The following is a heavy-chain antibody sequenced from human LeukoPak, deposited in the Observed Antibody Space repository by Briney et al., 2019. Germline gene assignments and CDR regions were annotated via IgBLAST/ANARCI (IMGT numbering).Heavy chain of an antibody. D-gene: IGHD3-3*01. CDR3: AKVLEWLLWDFDY. Sequence: GGSLRLSCAASGFTFSSYGMHWVRQAPGKGLEWVAFIRYDGSNKYYADSVKGRFTISRDNSKNTLYLQMNSLRAEDTAVYYCAKVLEWLLWDFDYWGQGTLVTVSS. J-gene: IGHJ4*02. V-gene: IGHV3-30*02. CDR2: IRYDGSNK. CDR1: GFTFSSYG.